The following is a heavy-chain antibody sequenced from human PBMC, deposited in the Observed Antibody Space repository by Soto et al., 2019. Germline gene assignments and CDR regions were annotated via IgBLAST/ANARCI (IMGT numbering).Heavy chain of an antibody. D-gene: IGHD3-22*01. V-gene: IGHV3-7*01. J-gene: IGHJ4*02. Sequence: EVQLVEHGGGLAQPGGSLRLSCAASGFTFGSFWMSWVRQAPGKGLEWVANIKEDGSEKHYVESVKGRFTISRDNAKNSMYLQTNRLRAEDTAVYYCARTRDSRGYCLFDYWGKGSMVTVSS. CDR3: ARTRDSRGYCLFDY. CDR1: GFTFGSFW. CDR2: IKEDGSEK.